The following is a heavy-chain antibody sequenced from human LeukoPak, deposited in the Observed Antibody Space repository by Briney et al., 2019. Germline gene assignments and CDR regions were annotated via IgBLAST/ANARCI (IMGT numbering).Heavy chain of an antibody. CDR1: GDSISSSTYY. V-gene: IGHV4-39*01. CDR3: ARHSASGSYYLFDS. J-gene: IGHJ4*02. Sequence: PSETLSLTCSVSGDSISSSTYYWGWIRQPPGKGLEWIGTIYYSGTTYYNPALKSRVTISVDTSENQFSLKLSSVTAAGTAVYYCARHSASGSYYLFDSWGQGTLVTVSS. D-gene: IGHD3-10*01. CDR2: IYYSGTT.